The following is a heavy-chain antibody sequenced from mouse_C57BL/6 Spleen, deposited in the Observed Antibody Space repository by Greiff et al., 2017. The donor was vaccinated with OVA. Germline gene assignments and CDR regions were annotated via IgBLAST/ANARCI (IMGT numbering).Heavy chain of an antibody. CDR3: ARGGHYYGSSYDWFAY. CDR2: IYPSDSET. CDR1: GYTFTSYW. V-gene: IGHV1-61*01. J-gene: IGHJ3*01. Sequence: QVQLQQPGAELVRPGSSVKLSCKASGYTFTSYWMDWVKQRPGQGLEWIGNIYPSDSETHYNQKFKDKAKLNVDKSSSTAYMQLSSLTSEDSAVYYCARGGHYYGSSYDWFAYWGQGTLVTVSA. D-gene: IGHD1-1*01.